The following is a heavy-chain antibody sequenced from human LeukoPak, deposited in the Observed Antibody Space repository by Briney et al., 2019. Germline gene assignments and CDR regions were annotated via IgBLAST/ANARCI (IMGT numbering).Heavy chain of an antibody. J-gene: IGHJ5*02. D-gene: IGHD2-15*01. V-gene: IGHV4-38-2*02. Sequence: PSETLSLTCTVSGYSISSGYYWGWIRQPPGKGLEWIGSIYHSGSTYYNPSLKSRVTISVDTSKNQFSLKLSSVTAADTAVYYCARDAIVVVVRGAWFDPWGQGTLVTVSS. CDR1: GYSISSGYY. CDR3: ARDAIVVVVRGAWFDP. CDR2: IYHSGST.